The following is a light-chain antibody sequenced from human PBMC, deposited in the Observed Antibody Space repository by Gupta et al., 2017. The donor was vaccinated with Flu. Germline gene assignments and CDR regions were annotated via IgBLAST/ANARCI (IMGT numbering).Light chain of an antibody. CDR1: QSIRTY. CDR3: QQSDGNPLYT. Sequence: DIQLPQSPPSLSASVGDRVTITCRASQSIRTYLNWYQQKPGKAPKLLIYAASSLQSGVPSRFSGGGSGTDFTLTISSRQPEDSATYYCQQSDGNPLYTFGQGTKLEIK. J-gene: IGKJ2*01. V-gene: IGKV1-39*01. CDR2: AAS.